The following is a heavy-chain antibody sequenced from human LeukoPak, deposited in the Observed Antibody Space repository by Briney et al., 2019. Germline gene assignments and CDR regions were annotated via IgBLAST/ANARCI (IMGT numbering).Heavy chain of an antibody. V-gene: IGHV3-43D*03. CDR3: AKDASSVGALDY. Sequence: GRSLRLSCAASGFTFDDYAMHWVRQAPGKGLEWVSLISWDGGSTYYADSVKGRFTISRDNSKNSLYLQMNSLRAEDTALYYCAKDASSVGALDYWGQGTLVTVSS. CDR2: ISWDGGST. D-gene: IGHD6-6*01. J-gene: IGHJ4*02. CDR1: GFTFDDYA.